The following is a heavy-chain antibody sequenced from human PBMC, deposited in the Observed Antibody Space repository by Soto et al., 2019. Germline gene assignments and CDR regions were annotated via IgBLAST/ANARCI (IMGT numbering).Heavy chain of an antibody. D-gene: IGHD1-26*01. CDR1: GGSMTSSNW. Sequence: QVQLQESGPGLVKPSGTLSLTCTVSGGSMTSSNWWNWVRQSPGKGLEWIGEAHHSGRTNYNPSLKSRVTISVDKSKNHVSLKLSSVTAADPAVYYCARSEATGLDYWGQGTLVTVSS. CDR2: AHHSGRT. V-gene: IGHV4-4*02. J-gene: IGHJ4*02. CDR3: ARSEATGLDY.